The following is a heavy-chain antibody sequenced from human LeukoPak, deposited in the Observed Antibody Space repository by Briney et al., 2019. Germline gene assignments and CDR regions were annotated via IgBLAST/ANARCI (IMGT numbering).Heavy chain of an antibody. CDR2: IYYSGST. J-gene: IGHJ5*02. CDR3: ARQDRSVTMIVSFWFDP. CDR1: GGSISSSSYY. Sequence: NPSETLSLTCTVSGGSISSSSYYWGWIRQPPGKGLEWIGSIYYSGSTYYNPSLKSRVTISVGTSKNQFSLKLSSVTAADTAVYYCARQDRSVTMIVSFWFDPWGQGTLVTVSS. V-gene: IGHV4-39*01. D-gene: IGHD3-22*01.